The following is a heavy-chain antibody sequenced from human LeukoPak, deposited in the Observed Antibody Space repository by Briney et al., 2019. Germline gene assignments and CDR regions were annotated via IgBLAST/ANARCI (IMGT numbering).Heavy chain of an antibody. V-gene: IGHV1-2*02. CDR3: ARTKGTSYYDNSGYGAFDI. Sequence: GASVKVSCKASAFTFTDYYMHWVRQAPGQGLEWMGYINCNSGGTNYAQKFQGRVTMTRDTSISTAYTELSRLRSDDTAVFYCARTKGTSYYDNSGYGAFDIWGQGTMVTVSS. CDR2: INCNSGGT. CDR1: AFTFTDYY. D-gene: IGHD3-22*01. J-gene: IGHJ3*02.